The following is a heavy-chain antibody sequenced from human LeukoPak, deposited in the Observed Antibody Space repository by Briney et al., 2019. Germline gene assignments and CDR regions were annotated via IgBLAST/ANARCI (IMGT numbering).Heavy chain of an antibody. D-gene: IGHD3-22*01. CDR2: IIPIFATA. CDR3: AREASYYDSSGYYC. V-gene: IGHV1-69*01. CDR1: GGTFSSYA. J-gene: IGHJ4*02. Sequence: GASVKVSCKASGGTFSSYAISWVRQAPGQGLEWMGGIIPIFATANYAQKFQGRVTITADESTSTAYMELSSLRSEDTAVYYCAREASYYDSSGYYCWGQGTLVTVSS.